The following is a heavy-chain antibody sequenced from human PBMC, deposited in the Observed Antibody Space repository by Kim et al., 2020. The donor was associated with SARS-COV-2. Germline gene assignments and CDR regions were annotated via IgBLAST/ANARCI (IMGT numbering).Heavy chain of an antibody. V-gene: IGHV1-58*01. J-gene: IGHJ4*02. D-gene: IGHD3-22*01. CDR1: GFTFTSSA. CDR2: IVVGSGNT. CDR3: AAGGEYDSSGYSFDY. Sequence: SVKVSCKASGFTFTSSAVQWVRQARGQRLEWIGWIVVGSGNTNYAQKFQERVTITRDMSTSTAYMELSSLRSEDTAVYYCAAGGEYDSSGYSFDYWGQGTLVTVSS.